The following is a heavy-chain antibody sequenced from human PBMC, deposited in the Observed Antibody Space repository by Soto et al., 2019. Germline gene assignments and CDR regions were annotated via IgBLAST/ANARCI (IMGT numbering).Heavy chain of an antibody. CDR3: AKDFYDYSGTYGLHFDY. J-gene: IGHJ4*02. CDR1: GFTFSAYT. D-gene: IGHD5-12*01. V-gene: IGHV3-64D*06. CDR2: ITNYGGTT. Sequence: XGSLILSCSASGFTFSAYTMHWVRQAPGKGLGYISAITNYGGTTYYADSVKGRFSVSRDNSKNTLYLQLSSLRTEDTAVYYCAKDFYDYSGTYGLHFDYWGQGILVTVSS.